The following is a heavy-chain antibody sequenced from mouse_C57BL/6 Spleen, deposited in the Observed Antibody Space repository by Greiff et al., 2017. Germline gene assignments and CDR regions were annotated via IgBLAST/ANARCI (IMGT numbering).Heavy chain of an antibody. J-gene: IGHJ3*01. Sequence: EVHLVESGGGLVKPGGSLKLSCAASGFTFSSYAMSWVRQTPEKRLEWVATISDGGSYTYYPDNVKGRFTISRDNAKNNLYLQMSHLKSEDTAMYYCARVVYYDYDGGFAYWGQGTLVTVSA. D-gene: IGHD2-4*01. CDR3: ARVVYYDYDGGFAY. CDR2: ISDGGSYT. CDR1: GFTFSSYA. V-gene: IGHV5-4*01.